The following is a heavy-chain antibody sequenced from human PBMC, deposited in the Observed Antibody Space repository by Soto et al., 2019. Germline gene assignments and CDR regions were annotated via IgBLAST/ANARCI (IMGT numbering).Heavy chain of an antibody. CDR2: INHSGST. D-gene: IGHD2-21*02. Sequence: SETLSLTCAVYGGSFSGYYWSWIRQPPGKGLEWIGEINHSGSTNYNPSLKSRVTISVDTSKNQFSLKLSSVTAADTAVYYCARGRYRVVVTAIPTYYYYGMDVWGQGTTVTVPS. CDR1: GGSFSGYY. J-gene: IGHJ6*02. V-gene: IGHV4-34*01. CDR3: ARGRYRVVVTAIPTYYYYGMDV.